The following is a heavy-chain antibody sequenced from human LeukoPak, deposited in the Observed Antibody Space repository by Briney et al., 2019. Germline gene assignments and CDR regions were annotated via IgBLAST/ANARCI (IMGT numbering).Heavy chain of an antibody. D-gene: IGHD2-15*01. V-gene: IGHV3-74*03. CDR3: ARDSGRTDFDY. J-gene: IGHJ4*02. CDR1: GFTFSSYW. Sequence: GGSLRLSCAASGFTFSSYWMHWVRQAPGKGLVWVSRINSDGSGTTYADSVKGRFTISRDNAKNTLYLQMNTLRAEDTAVYYCARDSGRTDFDYWGQGTLVTASA. CDR2: INSDGSGT.